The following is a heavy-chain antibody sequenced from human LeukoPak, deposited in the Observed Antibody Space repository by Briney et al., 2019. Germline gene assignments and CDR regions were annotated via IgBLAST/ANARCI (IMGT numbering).Heavy chain of an antibody. V-gene: IGHV3-48*02. Sequence: GGSLRLSCAVSGFTFRNYGMSWVRQAPGKGLEWVSFISSNIITKYYADSVKGRFTISRDNAKNSVYLQMNSLRDEDTAVYYCARDRGYRYGQFDYWGQGTLVTVSS. CDR2: ISSNIITK. CDR1: GFTFRNYG. D-gene: IGHD5-18*01. J-gene: IGHJ4*02. CDR3: ARDRGYRYGQFDY.